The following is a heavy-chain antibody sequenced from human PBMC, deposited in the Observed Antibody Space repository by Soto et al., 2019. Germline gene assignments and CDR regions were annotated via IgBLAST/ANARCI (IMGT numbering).Heavy chain of an antibody. D-gene: IGHD3-3*01. J-gene: IGHJ4*02. Sequence: GGSLRLSCAASGFTFSSYAMSWVRQAPGKGLEWVSAISGSGGSTYYADSVKGRFTISRDNSKNTLYLQMNSLRAEDTAVYYCAKDRSGVLRFLEWLLSEFDYWGQGTLVTVSS. CDR1: GFTFSSYA. CDR3: AKDRSGVLRFLEWLLSEFDY. V-gene: IGHV3-23*01. CDR2: ISGSGGST.